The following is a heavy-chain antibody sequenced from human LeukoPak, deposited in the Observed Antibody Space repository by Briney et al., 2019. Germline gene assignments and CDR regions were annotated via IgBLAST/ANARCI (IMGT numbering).Heavy chain of an antibody. CDR3: AREDYGDYSVYFQH. CDR1: GYTFTGYY. Sequence: ASGKVSCKASGYTFTGYYMHWVRQAPGQGLEWMGWINPNSGGTNYAQKFQGRVTMTRDTSISTAYMELSRLRSDDTAVYYCAREDYGDYSVYFQHWGQGTLVTVSS. D-gene: IGHD4-17*01. V-gene: IGHV1-2*02. J-gene: IGHJ1*01. CDR2: INPNSGGT.